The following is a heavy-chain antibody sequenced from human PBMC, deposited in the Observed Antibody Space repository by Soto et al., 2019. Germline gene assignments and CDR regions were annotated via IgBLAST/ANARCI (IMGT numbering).Heavy chain of an antibody. V-gene: IGHV3-30-3*01. J-gene: IGHJ4*02. CDR3: ARALRFLEWFDY. Sequence: QVQLVESGGGVVQPGRSLRLSCAASGFTFSSYAMHWVRQAPGKGLEWVAVISYDGSNKYYADSVKGRFTISRDNSKNTLYLQMNSLRAEDTAVYYCARALRFLEWFDYWDQGTLVTVSS. D-gene: IGHD3-3*01. CDR1: GFTFSSYA. CDR2: ISYDGSNK.